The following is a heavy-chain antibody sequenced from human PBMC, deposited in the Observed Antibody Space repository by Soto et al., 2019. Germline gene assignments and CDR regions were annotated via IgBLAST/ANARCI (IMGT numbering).Heavy chain of an antibody. CDR2: ISANNGNI. CDR3: SRKGTGLAVDI. Sequence: QVQLVQSGGEVKTPGASVKVSCKASGLTFTSYGISWVRQAPGQGLEWMGWISANNGNIHYAQKLQGRVTMTTDAPTPSPYMELARLRSDDRAVYYCSRKGTGLAVDIRGHGTMVTVSS. J-gene: IGHJ3*02. V-gene: IGHV1-18*04. CDR1: GLTFTSYG. D-gene: IGHD1-1*01.